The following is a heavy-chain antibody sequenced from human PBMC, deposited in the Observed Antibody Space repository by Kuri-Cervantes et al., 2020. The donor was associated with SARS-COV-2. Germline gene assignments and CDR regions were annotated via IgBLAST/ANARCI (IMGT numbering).Heavy chain of an antibody. CDR1: GGSISSSSYY. V-gene: IGHV4-39*01. CDR3: ARGVLYYYYYMDV. J-gene: IGHJ6*03. Sequence: LSCTVSGGSISSSSYYWGWIRQPPGKGLEWIGSIYYSGSTYYNPSLKSRVTISVDTSKNQFSLKLSSVTAADTAVYYCARGVLYYYYYMDVWGKGTTVTVSS. CDR2: IYYSGST. D-gene: IGHD3-3*01.